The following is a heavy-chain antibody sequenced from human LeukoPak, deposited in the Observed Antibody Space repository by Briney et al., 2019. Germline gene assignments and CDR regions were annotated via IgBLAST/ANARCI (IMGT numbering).Heavy chain of an antibody. V-gene: IGHV3-13*01. D-gene: IGHD3-10*01. J-gene: IGHJ3*02. CDR3: AREGLGNASDI. Sequence: GGSLRLSCAASGFTFSSYDMHWVRQATGKGLEWVSAIGTAGDTYYPGSVKGRFTISRENAKNSLYLQMNSLRAGDTAVYYCAREGLGNASDIWGQGTMVTVSS. CDR2: IGTAGDT. CDR1: GFTFSSYD.